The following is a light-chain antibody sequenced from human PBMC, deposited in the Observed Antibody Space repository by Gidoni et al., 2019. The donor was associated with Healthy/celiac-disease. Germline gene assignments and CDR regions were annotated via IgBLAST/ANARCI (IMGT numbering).Light chain of an antibody. CDR1: QSVSSN. CDR2: GAS. CDR3: QQYNNXPXT. J-gene: IGKJ2*01. V-gene: IGKV3-15*01. Sequence: EIVMTQSPATLSVSPGERATLSCRASQSVSSNLAWYQQKPGQAPRLLIYGASTRATGIPARFSGXGXGTEFTLTISSLQSEDFAVYYCQQYNNXPXTFGQGTKLEIK.